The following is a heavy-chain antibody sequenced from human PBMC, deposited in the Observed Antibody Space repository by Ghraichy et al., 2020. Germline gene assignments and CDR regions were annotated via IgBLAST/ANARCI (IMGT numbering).Heavy chain of an antibody. D-gene: IGHD2-8*01. J-gene: IGHJ5*02. Sequence: GGSLRLSCAASGFTFRDYGMGWVRQTPGKGLEWLSTIGNDGNNLHYAESVKGRFSISRDNSKDTLFLHMNSLRVEDTATYFCVRDCCTDAGPIDLWGRGTQVTVSS. CDR3: VRDCCTDAGPIDL. CDR2: IGNDGNNL. CDR1: GFTFRDYG. V-gene: IGHV3-23*01.